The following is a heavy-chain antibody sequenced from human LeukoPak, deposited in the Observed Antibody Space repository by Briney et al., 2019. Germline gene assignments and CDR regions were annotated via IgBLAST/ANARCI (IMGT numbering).Heavy chain of an antibody. CDR2: FYVGGAT. V-gene: IGHV3-53*01. D-gene: IGHD5-24*01. J-gene: IGHJ4*02. Sequence: GGSLRLSCAVSGFTFTNNYMSWVRQAPGKGLEWVSVFYVGGATYYEDSVKGRFTISRDNSENTLYLQMKSLRAEDTAVYYCARGDGYNFFDYRGQGTLVTVSS. CDR3: ARGDGYNFFDY. CDR1: GFTFTNNY.